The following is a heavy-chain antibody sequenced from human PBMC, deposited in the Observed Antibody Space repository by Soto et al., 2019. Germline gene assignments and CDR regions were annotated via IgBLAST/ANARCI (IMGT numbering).Heavy chain of an antibody. CDR2: MNPNSGNT. CDR3: ARVRGFYGVLRYYSDF. Sequence: QVQLVQSGAEVKKPGASLKVSCKASGYTFTSYDINWVRQATGQGLEWMGWMNPNSGNTGYAQKFQGRVTMTRNTSTSTAYMELSGLTSEDTAVYYCARVRGFYGVLRYYSDFWGRATLVTLSS. J-gene: IGHJ4*02. CDR1: GYTFTSYD. D-gene: IGHD4-17*01. V-gene: IGHV1-8*01.